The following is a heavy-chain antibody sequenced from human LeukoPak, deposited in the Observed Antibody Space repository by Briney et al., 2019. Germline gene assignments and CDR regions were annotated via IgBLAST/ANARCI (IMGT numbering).Heavy chain of an antibody. D-gene: IGHD3-10*01. CDR3: ATSGT. CDR2: IDSGAST. J-gene: IGHJ5*02. CDR1: GFTVSNNY. V-gene: IGHV3-53*01. Sequence: HPGGSLRLSWAASGFTVSNNYMNWARQAPGEGLGWVSVIDSGASTYYTDSVKGRFTISRDNLNNTLYLQMNSLRAEDTAVYYCATSGTWGQGTLVTVSS.